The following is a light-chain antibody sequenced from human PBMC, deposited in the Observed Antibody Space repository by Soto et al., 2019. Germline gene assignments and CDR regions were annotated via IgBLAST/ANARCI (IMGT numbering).Light chain of an antibody. V-gene: IGKV3-11*01. CDR2: DIS. J-gene: IGKJ1*01. CDR1: QTVDSY. Sequence: EIVLTQSPATLSLSPGERATLSCRASQTVDSYLAWYQQKPGQAPRLLIHDISERAAGIPARFSGSGSETDFTLPISSLEPEDFAVYYCQQRRSWPRTFGRGTKVEIK. CDR3: QQRRSWPRT.